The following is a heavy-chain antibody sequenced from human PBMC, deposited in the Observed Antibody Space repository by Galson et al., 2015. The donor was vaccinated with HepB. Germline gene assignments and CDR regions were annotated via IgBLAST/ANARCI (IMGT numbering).Heavy chain of an antibody. Sequence: SLRLSCAASGFTFSSYGMHWVRQAPGKGLEWVAVIWYDGSNKYYADSVKGRFTISRDNSKNTLYLQMNSLRAEDTAVYYCAREYIVLVTAAIIYYYGMDVGCQGTTVT. J-gene: IGHJ6*02. CDR3: AREYIVLVTAAIIYYYGMDV. CDR2: IWYDGSNK. CDR1: GFTFSSYG. D-gene: IGHD2-2*01. V-gene: IGHV3-33*01.